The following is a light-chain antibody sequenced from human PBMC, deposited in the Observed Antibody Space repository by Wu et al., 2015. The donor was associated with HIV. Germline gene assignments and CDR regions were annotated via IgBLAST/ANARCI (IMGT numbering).Light chain of an antibody. V-gene: IGKV3-11*01. CDR1: QSVASF. CDR3: RQYGSSSRT. CDR2: DAS. Sequence: EIVLTQFPATLSLSPGERATLSCRASQSVASFLAWYQQKPGQAPRLLIYDASNRATGIPARFSGSGSGTDFTLTISRLEPEDFAVYYCRQYGSSSRTFGQGTKVEIQ. J-gene: IGKJ1*01.